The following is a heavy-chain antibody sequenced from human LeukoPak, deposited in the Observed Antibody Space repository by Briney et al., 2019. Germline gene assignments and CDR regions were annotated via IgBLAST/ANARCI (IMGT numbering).Heavy chain of an antibody. CDR3: ARPPSRGYGDPSHY. CDR2: IKQDGSEK. J-gene: IGHJ4*02. CDR1: GFTFSSYW. Sequence: GGSLRLSCAASGFTFSSYWMSWVRQAPGKGLEWVANIKQDGSEKYYVDSVKGRFTISRDNAKNSLYLQMNSLRAEDTAVYYCARPPSRGYGDPSHYWGQGTLVTVSS. V-gene: IGHV3-7*01. D-gene: IGHD2-21*02.